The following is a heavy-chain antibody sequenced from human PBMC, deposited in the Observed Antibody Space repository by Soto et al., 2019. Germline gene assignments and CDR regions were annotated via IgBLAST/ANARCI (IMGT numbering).Heavy chain of an antibody. CDR3: AIGRGVLHRTAELHS. V-gene: IGHV4-34*01. D-gene: IGHD1-7*01. CDR2: NSPGGST. CDR1: GGSVSGHY. J-gene: IGHJ4*02. Sequence: QVQLQQWGAGLLKPSETLSLTCAVCGGSVSGHYCTRIRQTQGKGLVCIGENSPGGSTNYNPSLKSRVTVSPDTPQNQHSPRLGSVTAADTGVYFCAIGRGVLHRTAELHSWFQGTRVTVSS.